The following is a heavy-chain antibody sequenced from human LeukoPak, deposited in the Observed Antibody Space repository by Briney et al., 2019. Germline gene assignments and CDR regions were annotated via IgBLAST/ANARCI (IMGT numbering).Heavy chain of an antibody. CDR3: AREYCSGGSCSDAFDL. Sequence: PGGSLRLSCAASGFTFSSYEMNWVRQAPGKGLEWVSYISSSGAIIYYADSVKGRFTISRDNAKNSLYLQMNSLRAEDTAVYYCAREYCSGGSCSDAFDLWGQGTMVTVSS. V-gene: IGHV3-48*03. CDR2: ISSSGAII. CDR1: GFTFSSYE. D-gene: IGHD2-15*01. J-gene: IGHJ3*01.